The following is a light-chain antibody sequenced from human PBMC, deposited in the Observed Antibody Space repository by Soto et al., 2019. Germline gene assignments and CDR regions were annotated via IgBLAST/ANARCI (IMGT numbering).Light chain of an antibody. CDR2: GAT. CDR3: QQYNYLIT. J-gene: IGKJ5*01. CDR1: QSVGSSY. V-gene: IGKV3-20*01. Sequence: EIVLTQSSGILPLSLGESTTLSCRASQSVGSSYLAWYQHKPGQAPRLLIYGATSRATGIPDRFSGSGSGTDFTLTISRLEPEDFAVYFCQQYNYLITFPQGTRLEIK.